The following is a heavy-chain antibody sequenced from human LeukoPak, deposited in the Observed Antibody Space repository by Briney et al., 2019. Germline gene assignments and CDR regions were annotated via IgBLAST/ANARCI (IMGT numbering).Heavy chain of an antibody. CDR1: GGSISSSNYY. Sequence: SETLSLTCTVSGGSISSSNYYWGWIRQPPGRGLVYIGSIHYSGTTYFNPSLKSRVTISVDTSENQFSLKLNSVTAADTAVYYCARGSPYHTWGQGTLVTVSS. V-gene: IGHV4-39*01. CDR3: ARGSPYHT. CDR2: IHYSGTT. J-gene: IGHJ5*02.